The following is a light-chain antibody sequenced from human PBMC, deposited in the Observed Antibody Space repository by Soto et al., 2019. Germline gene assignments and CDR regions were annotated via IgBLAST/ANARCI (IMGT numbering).Light chain of an antibody. CDR3: QQANSFPLT. CDR1: QGISSC. Sequence: DIQMTQSPSSVSASVGDRVTITCRASQGISSCLAWYQQKPGTAPNLLISAASSLQSGVPSRFSGSGSGTDFTLIISNLQPEDFATYYCQQANSFPLTFGGGTKVEIK. CDR2: AAS. J-gene: IGKJ4*01. V-gene: IGKV1-12*01.